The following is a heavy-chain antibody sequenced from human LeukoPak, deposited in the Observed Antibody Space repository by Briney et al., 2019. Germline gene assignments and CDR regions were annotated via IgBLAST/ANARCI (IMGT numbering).Heavy chain of an antibody. CDR3: AKDQPEAYFDY. V-gene: IGHV3-23*01. CDR1: GFTLSTYA. D-gene: IGHD1-14*01. J-gene: IGHJ4*02. Sequence: GGSLRLSCAASGFTLSTYAMSWVRQAPGKGLEWVSTISGSGGNTYYADSVKGRFTISRDNAKNTLYLQMNSLRAEDAALYYCAKDQPEAYFDYWGQGTLVTVSS. CDR2: ISGSGGNT.